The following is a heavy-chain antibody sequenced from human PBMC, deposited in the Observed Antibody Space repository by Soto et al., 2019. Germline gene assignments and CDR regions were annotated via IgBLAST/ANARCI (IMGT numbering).Heavy chain of an antibody. CDR2: INPNGGGT. CDR3: ARTTQLWTPGGWFDP. Sequence: ASVEVSCKTSGYTFTGYYIHWVRQAPGQGLEWMGWINPNGGGTNYAQNFQGRVTMTRDTSISTAYMDLIGLRSDDTAVYYCARTTQLWTPGGWFDPLGQGTVVTLSS. D-gene: IGHD5-18*01. V-gene: IGHV1-2*02. J-gene: IGHJ5*02. CDR1: GYTFTGYY.